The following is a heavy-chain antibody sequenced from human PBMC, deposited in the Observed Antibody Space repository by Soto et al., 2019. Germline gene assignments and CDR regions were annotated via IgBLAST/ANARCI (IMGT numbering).Heavy chain of an antibody. V-gene: IGHV1-69*13. CDR2: IIPIFGTA. CDR3: ARDKVAVADYYYYGMDV. CDR1: GGTFSSYA. J-gene: IGHJ6*02. D-gene: IGHD6-19*01. Sequence: SVKVSCKASGGTFSSYAISWVRQAPGQGLEWMGGIIPIFGTANYAQKFQGRVTITADESTSTAYMELSSLRSEDTAVYYCARDKVAVADYYYYGMDVWGQGTTVTVSS.